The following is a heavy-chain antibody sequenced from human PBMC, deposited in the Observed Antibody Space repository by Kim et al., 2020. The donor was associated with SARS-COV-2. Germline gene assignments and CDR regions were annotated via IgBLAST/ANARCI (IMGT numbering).Heavy chain of an antibody. CDR2: ISSSSSYI. V-gene: IGHV3-21*01. D-gene: IGHD3-22*01. Sequence: GGSLRLSCAASGFTFSSYSMNWVRQAPVKGLEWVSSISSSSSYIYYADSVKGRFTISRDNAKNSLYLQMNSLRAEDTAVYYCARDPSMNRDYWGQGTLVTVSS. CDR1: GFTFSSYS. J-gene: IGHJ4*02. CDR3: ARDPSMNRDY.